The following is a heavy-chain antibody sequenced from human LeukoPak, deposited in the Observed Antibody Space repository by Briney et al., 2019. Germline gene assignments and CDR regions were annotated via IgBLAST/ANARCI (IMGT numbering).Heavy chain of an antibody. Sequence: GGSLRLSCAASGFTFSSYGMHWVRQAPGKGLEWVASIWFDGSNKYYADSVKGRFTISRDNSKNTLYLQMNSLRAEDTAVYYCARDGVVVVPAAADHYYYYGMDVWGQGTTVTVSS. V-gene: IGHV3-33*01. CDR2: IWFDGSNK. J-gene: IGHJ6*02. CDR3: ARDGVVVVPAAADHYYYYGMDV. CDR1: GFTFSSYG. D-gene: IGHD2-2*01.